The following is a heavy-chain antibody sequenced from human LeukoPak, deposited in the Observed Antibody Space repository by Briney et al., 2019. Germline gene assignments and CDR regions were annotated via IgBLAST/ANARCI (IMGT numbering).Heavy chain of an antibody. D-gene: IGHD4-17*01. CDR2: ISDDGRSK. Sequence: GGSLRLSCAASGFSFFSYGMHWVRQAPGKGLEWVGVISDDGRSKDYADSVKGRFTISRDNSKDTLYLQMNSLRDEDTAVYYCAKRPSDYGDYVSYFDYWGQGTLVTVSS. CDR3: AKRPSDYGDYVSYFDY. J-gene: IGHJ4*02. V-gene: IGHV3-30*18. CDR1: GFSFFSYG.